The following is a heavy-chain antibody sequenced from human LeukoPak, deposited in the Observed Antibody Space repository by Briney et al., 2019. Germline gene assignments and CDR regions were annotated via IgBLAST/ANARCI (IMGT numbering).Heavy chain of an antibody. CDR2: INHSGST. J-gene: IGHJ5*02. D-gene: IGHD2-2*01. CDR1: GGSFSGYY. Sequence: PSETLSLTCAVYGGSFSGYYWSWIRQPPGKGLEWIGEINHSGSTNYNPSLKSRVTISLDTSKNQFSLKLNSATAADTAVYYCARXXXXSXXTTSCXXPXNWFDPWGQGTLVTVSS. V-gene: IGHV4-34*01. CDR3: ARXXXXSXXTTSCXXPXNWFDP.